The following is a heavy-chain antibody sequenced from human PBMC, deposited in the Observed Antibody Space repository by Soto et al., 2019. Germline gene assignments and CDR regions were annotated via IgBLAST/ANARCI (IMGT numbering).Heavy chain of an antibody. CDR2: ISGSGGST. J-gene: IGHJ4*02. CDR1: GFTFSSYA. Sequence: EVQLLESGGGLVQPGGSLRLSCAASGFTFSSYAMSWVRQAPGKGLEWVSAISGSGGSTYYADSVKGRFTISRDNSKDPLYLQMTGLRAEDTAVYYCAKDPVVTASFAYWGEGTLVTVSS. D-gene: IGHD2-21*02. CDR3: AKDPVVTASFAY. V-gene: IGHV3-23*01.